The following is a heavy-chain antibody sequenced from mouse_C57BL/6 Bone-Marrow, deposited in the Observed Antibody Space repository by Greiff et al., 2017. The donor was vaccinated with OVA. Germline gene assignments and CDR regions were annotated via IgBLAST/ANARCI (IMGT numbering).Heavy chain of an antibody. J-gene: IGHJ1*03. V-gene: IGHV1-55*01. CDR3: ARRYYGYDWYFDV. Sequence: QVQLKQPGAELVKPGASVKMSCKASGYTFTSYWITWVKQRPGQGLEWIGDIYPGSGSTNYNEKFKSKATLTVDTSSSTAYMQLSSLTSEDSAVYYCARRYYGYDWYFDVWGTGTTVTVSS. D-gene: IGHD2-2*01. CDR2: IYPGSGST. CDR1: GYTFTSYW.